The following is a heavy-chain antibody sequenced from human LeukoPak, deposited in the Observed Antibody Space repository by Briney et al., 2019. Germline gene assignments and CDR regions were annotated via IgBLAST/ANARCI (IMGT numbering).Heavy chain of an antibody. D-gene: IGHD2-8*01. CDR2: IYYSGST. CDR3: ARASWVYYAIDY. CDR1: GGSISSSSYY. V-gene: IGHV4-61*01. Sequence: SETLSLTCTVSGGSISSSSYYWSWIRQPPGKGLEWIGYIYYSGSTNYNPSLTSRVTISVDTSKNQFSLKLSSVTAADTAVYYCARASWVYYAIDYWGQGTLVTVSS. J-gene: IGHJ4*02.